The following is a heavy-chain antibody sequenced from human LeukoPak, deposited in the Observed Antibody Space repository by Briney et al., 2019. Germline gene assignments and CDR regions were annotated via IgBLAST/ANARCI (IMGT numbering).Heavy chain of an antibody. CDR1: GFTVSSNY. CDR3: ARFMYENWFDP. Sequence: GSLRLSCAASGFTVSSNYMSWVRQAPGKGLEWVSVIYSGGSTYYADSVKGRFTISRDNSKNTLYLQMNSLRAEDTAVYHCARFMYENWFDPWGQGTLVTVSS. J-gene: IGHJ5*02. V-gene: IGHV3-53*01. D-gene: IGHD2-8*01. CDR2: IYSGGST.